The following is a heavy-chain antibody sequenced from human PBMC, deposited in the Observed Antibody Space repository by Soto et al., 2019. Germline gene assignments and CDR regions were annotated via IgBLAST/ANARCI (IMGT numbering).Heavy chain of an antibody. V-gene: IGHV3-33*01. CDR1: GFPFSSYG. J-gene: IGHJ4*02. D-gene: IGHD4-17*01. CDR2: IWYDGTNK. Sequence: PGGSLRLSCAASGFPFSSYGMHWVRQAPGKGLDWVAVIWYDGTNKDYADSVKGRFTISRDNARNSLYLQMNSLRDEDTAVYYCARENYGDAFDFWGQGTLVTVSS. CDR3: ARENYGDAFDF.